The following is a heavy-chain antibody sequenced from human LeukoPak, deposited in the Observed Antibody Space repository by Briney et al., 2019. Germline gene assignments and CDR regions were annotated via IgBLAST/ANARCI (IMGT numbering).Heavy chain of an antibody. CDR2: IRSDATTT. V-gene: IGHV3-30*04. D-gene: IGHD1-26*01. J-gene: IGHJ4*02. Sequence: GGSLRLSCAASGFTFSPYAMHWVRLAPGKELEWVAVIRSDATTTQYADSVKGRFTISRDNSQNTVSLQMDSLRPEDTAVYYCTRNTGSHVGPGDSWGQGTLVTVSS. CDR3: TRNTGSHVGPGDS. CDR1: GFTFSPYA.